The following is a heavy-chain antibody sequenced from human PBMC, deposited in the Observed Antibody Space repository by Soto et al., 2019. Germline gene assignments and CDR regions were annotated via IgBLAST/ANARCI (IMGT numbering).Heavy chain of an antibody. D-gene: IGHD2-15*01. V-gene: IGHV4-39*01. Sequence: QLQLQESGPGLVKPSETLSLTCTVSGGSISSSSYYWGWIRQHPGKGLEWIGSSYYSGSTYYNPSLKSRVTISVDTSKNQFSLKLSSVTAADTAVYYCARHTPAISISDHWGQGTLVTVSS. CDR2: SYYSGST. CDR1: GGSISSSSYY. CDR3: ARHTPAISISDH. J-gene: IGHJ1*01.